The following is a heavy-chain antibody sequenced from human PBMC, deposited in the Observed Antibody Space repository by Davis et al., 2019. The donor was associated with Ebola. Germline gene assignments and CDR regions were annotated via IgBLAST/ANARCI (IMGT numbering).Heavy chain of an antibody. CDR1: GFTLSTYW. J-gene: IGHJ4*02. Sequence: GGPLRPPCAALGFTLSTYWMSWVRQPPGKGLEWVANIKQDGSEKYYVDSVKGRFTISRDNAKNSLYLQMNSLRAEGTAVYYCARKGSKHDYWGQGTLVTVSS. V-gene: IGHV3-7*01. CDR3: ARKGSKHDY. CDR2: IKQDGSEK.